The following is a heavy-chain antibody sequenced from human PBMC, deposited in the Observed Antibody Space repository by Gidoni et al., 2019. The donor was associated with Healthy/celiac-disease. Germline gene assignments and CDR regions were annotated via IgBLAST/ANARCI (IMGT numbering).Heavy chain of an antibody. Sequence: QVQLVESGGGVVQPGRSLRLSCAASGFTFSSYGMHWVRQAPGKGLEWVAVIWYDGSNKYYADSVKGRFTISRDNSKNTLYLQMNSLRAEDTAVYYCARDSSGDFYYFDYWGQGTLVTVSS. CDR2: IWYDGSNK. V-gene: IGHV3-33*01. CDR3: ARDSSGDFYYFDY. J-gene: IGHJ4*02. D-gene: IGHD3-22*01. CDR1: GFTFSSYG.